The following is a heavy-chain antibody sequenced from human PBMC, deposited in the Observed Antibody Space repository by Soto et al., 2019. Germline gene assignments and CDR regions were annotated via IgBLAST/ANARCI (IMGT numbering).Heavy chain of an antibody. CDR2: INHSGST. V-gene: IGHV4-34*01. CDR3: ARENAYDSSWYGYYYYYYMDV. Sequence: LETLSLTCAVYGGSFSGYYWSWIRQPPGKGLEWIGEINHSGSTNYNPSLKSRVTISVDTSKNQFSLKLSSVTAADTAVYYCARENAYDSSWYGYYYYYYMDVWGKGTTVTVSS. D-gene: IGHD6-13*01. CDR1: GGSFSGYY. J-gene: IGHJ6*03.